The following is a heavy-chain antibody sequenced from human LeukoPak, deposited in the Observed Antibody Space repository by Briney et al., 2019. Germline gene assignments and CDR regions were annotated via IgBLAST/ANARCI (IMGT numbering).Heavy chain of an antibody. CDR2: ISSSASGSTI. J-gene: IGHJ4*02. CDR1: GFTLSDYY. D-gene: IGHD6-25*01. Sequence: GGSLRLSCAASGFTLSDYYMSWIRQAPGKGLEWVSYISSSASGSTIYYSDSVKGRFTISRDTAKNSLYLQMNSLRAEDTAAYYCARFMYWSGYSASDYWGQGTLVTVSS. CDR3: ARFMYWSGYSASDY. V-gene: IGHV3-11*01.